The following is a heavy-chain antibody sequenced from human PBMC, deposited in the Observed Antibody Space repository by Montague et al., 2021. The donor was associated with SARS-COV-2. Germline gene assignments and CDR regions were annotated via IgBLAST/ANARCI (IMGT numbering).Heavy chain of an antibody. J-gene: IGHJ6*02. Sequence: PALVKPTQTLTLTCTFSGFSLSTSGMCVSWIRQPPGKALEWLALIDWDDDKYYSTSLETRLTISKDTSKNQVVLTMTNMDPVDTATYYCARDILTGYLYGMDVWGQGTPVTVSS. CDR1: GFSLSTSGMC. CDR2: IDWDDDK. V-gene: IGHV2-70*01. CDR3: ARDILTGYLYGMDV. D-gene: IGHD3-9*01.